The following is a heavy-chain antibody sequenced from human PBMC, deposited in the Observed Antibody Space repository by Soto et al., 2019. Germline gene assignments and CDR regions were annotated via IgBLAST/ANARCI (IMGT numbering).Heavy chain of an antibody. V-gene: IGHV4-39*01. CDR1: GGSIRNSAYY. CDR2: IYYSGST. CDR3: ARLHGYCISSSCHGHYAMDV. J-gene: IGHJ6*02. D-gene: IGHD2-2*01. Sequence: SETLSLTCSVSGGSIRNSAYYWGWIRQPPGKGLEWIGSIYYSGSTYYNPSLNSRVTVSVDTSKNQFSLKVTSVTAADTAVYYCARLHGYCISSSCHGHYAMDVWGQGTTVTVSS.